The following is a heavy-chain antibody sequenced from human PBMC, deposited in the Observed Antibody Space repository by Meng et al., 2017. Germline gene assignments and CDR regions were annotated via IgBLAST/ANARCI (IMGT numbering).Heavy chain of an antibody. CDR1: GGSISSGSYY. D-gene: IGHD3-10*01. Sequence: SETLSLTCTVPGGSISSGSYYWSWIRQPAGKGLEWIGRIYTSGSTNYNPSLNSRVTISVDTSKNQFSLKLSSVTAADTAVYYCARSPSYVWFGESPKSNWFDPWGQGTLVTVSS. V-gene: IGHV4-61*02. CDR2: IYTSGST. CDR3: ARSPSYVWFGESPKSNWFDP. J-gene: IGHJ5*02.